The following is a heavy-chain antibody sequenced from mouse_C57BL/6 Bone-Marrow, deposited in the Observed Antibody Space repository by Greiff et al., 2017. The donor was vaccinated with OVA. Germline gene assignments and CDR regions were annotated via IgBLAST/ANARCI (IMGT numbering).Heavy chain of an antibody. D-gene: IGHD2-2*01. CDR2: ISSGSSTI. CDR1: GFTFSDYG. J-gene: IGHJ4*01. Sequence: EVKLVESGGGLVKPGGSLKLSCAASGFTFSDYGMHWVRQAPEKGLEWVAYISSGSSTIYYADTVKGRFTISRDNAKNTLFLQMTSLRSEDTAMYYGARRLLWLRAYYSAMDYWGQGTSVTVSA. CDR3: ARRLLWLRAYYSAMDY. V-gene: IGHV5-17*01.